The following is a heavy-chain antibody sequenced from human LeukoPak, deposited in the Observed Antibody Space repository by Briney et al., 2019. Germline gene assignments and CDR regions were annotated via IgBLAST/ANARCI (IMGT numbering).Heavy chain of an antibody. J-gene: IGHJ4*02. Sequence: GGSLRLSCAASGFTFTSYAMGWVRQAPGKGLEWISSVSGSGDGTYYADSVKGRFTISRDNSKKTLDLHMDSLRAEDTAVYYCAKERLGGNYGDYAVDYWGQGTMVTVSS. D-gene: IGHD4-17*01. CDR2: VSGSGDGT. CDR3: AKERLGGNYGDYAVDY. V-gene: IGHV3-23*01. CDR1: GFTFTSYA.